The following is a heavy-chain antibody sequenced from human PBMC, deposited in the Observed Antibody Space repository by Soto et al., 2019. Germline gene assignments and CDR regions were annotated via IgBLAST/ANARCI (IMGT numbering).Heavy chain of an antibody. CDR1: GFTFSNYA. CDR3: AKDPLTSWLDHNWFDP. J-gene: IGHJ5*02. Sequence: VGSLRLSCAASGFTFSNYAMSWVRQAPGEGLAWVSGISGSGDSTYYADSVKGRFTISRDNSKNTLYLQMHSLRAEDTAVYYCAKDPLTSWLDHNWFDPWGQGTLVTVSS. V-gene: IGHV3-23*01. D-gene: IGHD2-2*01. CDR2: ISGSGDST.